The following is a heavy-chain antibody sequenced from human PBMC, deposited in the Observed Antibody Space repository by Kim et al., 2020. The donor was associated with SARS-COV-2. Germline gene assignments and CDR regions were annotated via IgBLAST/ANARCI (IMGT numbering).Heavy chain of an antibody. Sequence: SETLSLTCTVSGGSISSGGYYWSWIRQHPGKGLEWIGYIYYSGSTYYNPSLKSRVTISVDTSKNQFSLKLSSVTAADTAVYYCARGAAGPGYSSSWNIFDYWGQGTLVTVSS. V-gene: IGHV4-31*03. J-gene: IGHJ4*02. CDR1: GGSISSGGYY. CDR2: IYYSGST. CDR3: ARGAAGPGYSSSWNIFDY. D-gene: IGHD6-13*01.